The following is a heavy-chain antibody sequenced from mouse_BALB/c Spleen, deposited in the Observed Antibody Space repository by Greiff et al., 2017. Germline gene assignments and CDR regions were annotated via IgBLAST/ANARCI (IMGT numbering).Heavy chain of an antibody. Sequence: EVKVEESGGGLVKPGGSLKLSCAASGFTFSSYAMSWVRQTPEKRLEWVASISSGGSTYYPDSVKGRFTISRDNARNILYLQMSSLRSEDTAMYYCARGNRYEDYFDYWGQGTTLTVSS. CDR1: GFTFSSYA. D-gene: IGHD2-14*01. CDR2: ISSGGST. CDR3: ARGNRYEDYFDY. J-gene: IGHJ2*01. V-gene: IGHV5-6-5*01.